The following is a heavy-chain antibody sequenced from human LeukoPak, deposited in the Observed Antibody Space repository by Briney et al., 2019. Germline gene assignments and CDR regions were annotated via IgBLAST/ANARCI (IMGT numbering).Heavy chain of an antibody. CDR3: ARHIPTALWFGELYLAFDP. J-gene: IGHJ5*02. V-gene: IGHV3-20*04. CDR1: GLTFDDYG. Sequence: AGGSLRLSCAASGLTFDDYGMSWVRQAPGKGLEWVSGILWSGGSTVYADSVKGRFTISRDNAKNSLYLQMNSLRAEDTALYYCARHIPTALWFGELYLAFDPWGQGTLVTVSS. CDR2: ILWSGGST. D-gene: IGHD3-10*01.